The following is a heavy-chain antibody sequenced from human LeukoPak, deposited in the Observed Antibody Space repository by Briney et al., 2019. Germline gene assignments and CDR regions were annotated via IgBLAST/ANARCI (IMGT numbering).Heavy chain of an antibody. D-gene: IGHD3-10*02. CDR1: GFTFSAYA. J-gene: IGHJ6*02. CDR2: IGSDNKP. Sequence: GGSLRLACEASGFTFSAYAMTWVRQAPGQGLEWVSSIGSDNKPHYSESVKGRFAISRDNSKSMLFLQLNSLRAEDTALYYCARDLHYYVAMEVWGQGTTVTVSS. CDR3: ARDLHYYVAMEV. V-gene: IGHV3-23*01.